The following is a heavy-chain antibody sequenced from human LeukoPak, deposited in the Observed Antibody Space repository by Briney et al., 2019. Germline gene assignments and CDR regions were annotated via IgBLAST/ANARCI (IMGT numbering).Heavy chain of an antibody. CDR1: GYTFTGYY. CDR3: ARDRNSGSSLDI. J-gene: IGHJ3*02. CDR2: IYPYSGDT. Sequence: ASVKVSCKPSGYTFTGYYIHWGRQAPEQGREWRGWIYPYSGDTNYAQNFQGRVTMTRDTSISTAYIGLSSLKSDDTAVYYCARDRNSGSSLDIWGQGTMLTVSS. V-gene: IGHV1-2*02. D-gene: IGHD6-6*01.